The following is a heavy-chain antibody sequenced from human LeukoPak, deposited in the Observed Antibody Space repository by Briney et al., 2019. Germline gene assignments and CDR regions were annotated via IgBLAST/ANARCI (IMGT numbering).Heavy chain of an antibody. V-gene: IGHV3-21*01. CDR2: ISSNNRYT. Sequence: GGSLRLSCAASGFTFSTYSMNWVRQAPGKGLEWVSSISSNNRYTYYADSVKGRFTISRDNAKNSLYLQMNSLRAEDTAMYYCARSGIAARPQRYNWFDPWGQGTLVTVSS. J-gene: IGHJ5*02. CDR1: GFTFSTYS. CDR3: ARSGIAARPQRYNWFDP. D-gene: IGHD6-6*01.